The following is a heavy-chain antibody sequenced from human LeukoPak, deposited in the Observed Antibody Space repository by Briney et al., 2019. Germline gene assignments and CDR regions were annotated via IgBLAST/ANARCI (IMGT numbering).Heavy chain of an antibody. CDR2: MSSGGTT. D-gene: IGHD3-16*01. CDR3: ASWGPLIAHGY. J-gene: IGHJ4*02. Sequence: GGSLRLSCAVSGFPVSSNHMSWVRQAPGKGLEWVSIMSSGGTTYYPDSVKGRFTISRDNSKNTLYLQMNSLRAEDTAVYYCASWGPLIAHGYWGQGTLVTVSS. CDR1: GFPVSSNH. V-gene: IGHV3-53*01.